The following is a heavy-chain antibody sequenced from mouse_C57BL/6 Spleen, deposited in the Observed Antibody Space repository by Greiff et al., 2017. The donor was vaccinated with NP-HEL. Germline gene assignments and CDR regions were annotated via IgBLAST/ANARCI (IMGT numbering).Heavy chain of an antibody. CDR3: TLYGSSYRFAY. D-gene: IGHD1-1*01. CDR2: IDPENGDT. Sequence: EVKLQQSGAELVRPGASVKLSCTASGFNIKDDYMHWVKQRPEQGLEWIGWIDPENGDTEYASKFQGKATITADTSSNTAYLQLSSLTSEDTAVYYCTLYGSSYRFAYWGQGTLVTVSA. CDR1: GFNIKDDY. J-gene: IGHJ3*01. V-gene: IGHV14-4*01.